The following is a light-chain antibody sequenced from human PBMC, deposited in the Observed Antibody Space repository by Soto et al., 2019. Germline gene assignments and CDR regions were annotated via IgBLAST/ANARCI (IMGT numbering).Light chain of an antibody. CDR2: KNN. CDR1: SSNIGSNY. V-gene: IGLV1-47*01. Sequence: QAVVTQPPSASGTAGQRVTISCSGSSSNIGSNYVYWYQQVPGTTPKLLIYKNNQRPSGVPERFSGSKSGTSASLAISGLRSEDEADYYCAVWDDSLSGREVFGGGTKLTVL. CDR3: AVWDDSLSGREV. J-gene: IGLJ2*01.